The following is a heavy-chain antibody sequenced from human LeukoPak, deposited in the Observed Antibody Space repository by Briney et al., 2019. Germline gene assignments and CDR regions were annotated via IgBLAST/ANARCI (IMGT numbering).Heavy chain of an antibody. CDR2: TYYRSKWYN. D-gene: IGHD5-24*01. V-gene: IGHV6-1*01. Sequence: SQTLSLTCAISGDSVSSNSAAWNWIRQSPLRGLEWLGRTYYRSKWYNDYAVSVKSRITINPDTSKNQFSLQLNSVTPKDTAMYYCARGLEMATTELDPWGQGALVTVSS. CDR3: ARGLEMATTELDP. J-gene: IGHJ5*02. CDR1: GDSVSSNSAA.